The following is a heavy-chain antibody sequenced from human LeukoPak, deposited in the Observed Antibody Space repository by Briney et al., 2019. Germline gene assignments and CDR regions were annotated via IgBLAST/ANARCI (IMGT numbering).Heavy chain of an antibody. CDR2: MNPNSGNT. D-gene: IGHD2-15*01. CDR1: GYTFTSYD. V-gene: IGHV1-8*03. CDR3: AREGPSTPGFLGAFDI. Sequence: GASVKVSCKASGYTFTSYDINWVRQATGQGLEWMGWMNPNSGNTGYAQKFQGRVTITRNTSISTAYMELSSLRSEDTAVYYCAREGPSTPGFLGAFDIWGQGTMVTVSS. J-gene: IGHJ3*02.